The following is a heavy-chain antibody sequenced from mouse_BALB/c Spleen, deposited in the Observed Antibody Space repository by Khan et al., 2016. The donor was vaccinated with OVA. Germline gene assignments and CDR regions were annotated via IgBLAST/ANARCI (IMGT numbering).Heavy chain of an antibody. Sequence: EVKLLESGPDLVKPGASVKISCKASGYSFTLYYMTWVKQSHGKSLEWIGRVNPNTGGSDYNQEFKGKSILTVDKSSNTAYLQLHSLTSEDSAVYYCARWYDFFAYWGQGTLVTVSA. CDR1: GYSFTLYY. D-gene: IGHD2-14*01. CDR3: ARWYDFFAY. J-gene: IGHJ3*01. V-gene: IGHV1-43*01. CDR2: VNPNTGGS.